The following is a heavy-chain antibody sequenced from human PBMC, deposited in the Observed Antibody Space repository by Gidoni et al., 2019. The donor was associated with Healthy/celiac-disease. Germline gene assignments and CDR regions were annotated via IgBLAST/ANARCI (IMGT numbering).Heavy chain of an antibody. CDR1: GFTFRSYG. D-gene: IGHD2-21*02. Sequence: QVQLVESGGGVVQPGRSLRLSCAASGFTFRSYGMHWVRQAPGKGLEWVAVISYDGSNKYYADSVKGRFTISRDNSKNTLYLQMNSLRAEDTAVYYCAKVGHIVVVTAIHAFDIWGQGTMVTVSS. CDR3: AKVGHIVVVTAIHAFDI. CDR2: ISYDGSNK. J-gene: IGHJ3*02. V-gene: IGHV3-30*18.